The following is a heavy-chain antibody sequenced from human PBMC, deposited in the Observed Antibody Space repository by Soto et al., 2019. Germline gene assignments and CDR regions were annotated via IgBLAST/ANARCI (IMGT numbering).Heavy chain of an antibody. Sequence: PGGSLRLSCAASGFIFKMYWMHWVRQSPGKGLVWISRIYNDGTCSDYADSVRGRFTISRDNVNDTLYLQMNNLRAEDSGLYYCTRGPRPISTGTGAYWGQGTQVTVSS. J-gene: IGHJ4*02. CDR1: GFIFKMYW. CDR3: TRGPRPISTGTGAY. V-gene: IGHV3-74*01. CDR2: IYNDGTCS. D-gene: IGHD3-10*01.